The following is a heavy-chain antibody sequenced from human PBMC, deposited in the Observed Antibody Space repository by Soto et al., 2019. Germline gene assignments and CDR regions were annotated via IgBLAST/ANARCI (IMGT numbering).Heavy chain of an antibody. CDR1: GGSISSSSYY. J-gene: IGHJ3*02. D-gene: IGHD6-19*01. V-gene: IGHV4-39*07. CDR3: ARHGVGSSGWDAFAI. CDR2: IYYSGST. Sequence: SETLSLSCTVSGGSISSSSYYWGWIRQPPGKGLERIGSIYYSGSTYYNPSLKSRVTISVDTFKNQFSLKLSSVTAADTAVYYCARHGVGSSGWDAFAIWGQGTMVTVSS.